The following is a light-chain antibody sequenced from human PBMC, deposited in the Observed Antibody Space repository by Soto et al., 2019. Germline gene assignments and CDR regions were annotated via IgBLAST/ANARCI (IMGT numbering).Light chain of an antibody. Sequence: EIVLTQSPGILSLSPGERATLSCRASQSVRSTYLAWYQQKPGQAPRILIHGASSRAPGIPDRFSGSGSGTDFTLPISRLEPEDFAVYYCQYYSSSLSITFG. CDR2: GAS. CDR3: QYYSSSLSIT. CDR1: QSVRSTY. J-gene: IGKJ5*01. V-gene: IGKV3-20*01.